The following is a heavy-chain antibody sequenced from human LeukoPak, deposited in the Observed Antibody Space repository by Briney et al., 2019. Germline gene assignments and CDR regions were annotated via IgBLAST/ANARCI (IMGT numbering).Heavy chain of an antibody. CDR2: IYYSGST. CDR3: ARVTGYDWESSFDY. V-gene: IGHV4-59*01. D-gene: IGHD5-12*01. CDR1: GGSFSGYY. Sequence: SSETLSLTCAVYGGSFSGYYWSWIRQPPGKGLEWIGYIYYSGSTNYKPSLKSRVTISVDTSKNQFSLKLSSVTAADTAVYFCARVTGYDWESSFDYWGQGTLVTVSS. J-gene: IGHJ4*02.